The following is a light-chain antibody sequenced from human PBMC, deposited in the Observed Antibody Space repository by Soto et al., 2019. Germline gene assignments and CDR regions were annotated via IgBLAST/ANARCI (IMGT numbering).Light chain of an antibody. CDR3: TSYTTSTTWV. CDR1: SSDVGVYNY. V-gene: IGLV2-14*01. Sequence: QSALTQPASVSGSPGQSITISCTGTSSDVGVYNYVSWYQHHPGKAPKVMIYEVSTRPSGVSNRFSGSKSGNTASLTISGLQAEDEADYYCTSYTTSTTWVFGGGTKVTVL. J-gene: IGLJ3*02. CDR2: EVS.